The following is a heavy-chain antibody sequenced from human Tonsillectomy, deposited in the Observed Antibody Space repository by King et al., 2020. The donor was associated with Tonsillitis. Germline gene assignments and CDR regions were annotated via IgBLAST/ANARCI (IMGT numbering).Heavy chain of an antibody. CDR3: ASPSFTSTFDN. CDR2: IYYSGAK. CDR1: GGSITSSSCY. D-gene: IGHD3-3*01. V-gene: IGHV4-39*01. J-gene: IGHJ3*02. Sequence: LQLQESGPGLVKPSETLSLTCTVSGGSITSSSCYWGWIRQPPVKGLEWIGSIYYSGAKYFNPSLRSRVTISVDRSKNQFSLKLTSVTAADTAVYYCASPSFTSTFDNWGQGTMVTVSS.